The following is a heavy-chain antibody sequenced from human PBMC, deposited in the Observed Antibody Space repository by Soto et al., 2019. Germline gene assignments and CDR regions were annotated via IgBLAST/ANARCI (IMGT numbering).Heavy chain of an antibody. D-gene: IGHD3-10*01. V-gene: IGHV1-69*13. CDR1: GGTFSSYA. CDR2: IIPIFGTA. J-gene: IGHJ4*02. CDR3: ARDAMVRGVIMPIQYFDY. Sequence: SVKVSCKASGGTFSSYATSWVRQATGQRLEWMGGIIPIFGTANYAQKFQGRVTITADESTSTAYMELSSLRSEDTAVYYCARDAMVRGVIMPIQYFDYWGQGTLVNVS.